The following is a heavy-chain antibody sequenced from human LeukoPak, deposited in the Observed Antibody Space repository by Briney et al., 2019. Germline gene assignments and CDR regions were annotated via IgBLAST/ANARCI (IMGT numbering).Heavy chain of an antibody. CDR1: GFTFSSYS. D-gene: IGHD5-24*01. CDR2: ISSSSSYI. V-gene: IGHV3-21*01. CDR3: ARDHVEMATSGVDY. Sequence: PGASLRLSCAASGFTFSSYSMNWVRQAPGKGLEWVSSISSSSSYIYYADSVKGRFTISRDNAKNSLYLQMNSLRAEDTAVYYCARDHVEMATSGVDYWGQGTLVTVSS. J-gene: IGHJ4*02.